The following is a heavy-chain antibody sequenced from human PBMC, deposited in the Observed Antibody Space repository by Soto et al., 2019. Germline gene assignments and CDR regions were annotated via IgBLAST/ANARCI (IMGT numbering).Heavy chain of an antibody. Sequence: QVQLVQSGAEVKKPGASVKVSCKASGYTFTDYGFTWVRQAPGQGLEWMGWVNTYKGNTNYAQNFQGSVTMTTDTSTNTAYMELRGLRSDDTALYYCARERGNYKYFDYWGQGTLVAVSS. J-gene: IGHJ4*02. D-gene: IGHD3-16*01. CDR1: GYTFTDYG. CDR3: ARERGNYKYFDY. CDR2: VNTYKGNT. V-gene: IGHV1-18*01.